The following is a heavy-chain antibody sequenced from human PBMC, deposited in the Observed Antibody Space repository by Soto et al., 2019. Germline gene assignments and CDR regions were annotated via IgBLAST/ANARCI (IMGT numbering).Heavy chain of an antibody. V-gene: IGHV3-53*01. CDR3: AKGSSSWYSDPFQH. Sequence: GGSLRLSCAASGFTVSSNYMSWVRQAPGKGLEWVSVIYSGGSTYYADSVKGRFTISRDNSKNTLYLQMNSLRAEDTAVYYCAKGSSSWYSDPFQHWGQGTLVTVSS. D-gene: IGHD6-13*01. CDR1: GFTVSSNY. J-gene: IGHJ1*01. CDR2: IYSGGST.